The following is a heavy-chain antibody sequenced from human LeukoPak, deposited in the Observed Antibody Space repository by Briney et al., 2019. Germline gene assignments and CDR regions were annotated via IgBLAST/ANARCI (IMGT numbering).Heavy chain of an antibody. CDR3: AKDLIVVVAAKFDY. Sequence: PGGSLRLSCAASGFTFSDYYMSWIRQAPGKGLEWVSYISSSGSTIYYADSVKGRFTISRDNSKNTLYLQMNSLRAEDTAVYYCAKDLIVVVAAKFDYWGQGTLVTVSS. J-gene: IGHJ4*02. V-gene: IGHV3-11*01. CDR2: ISSSGSTI. D-gene: IGHD2-15*01. CDR1: GFTFSDYY.